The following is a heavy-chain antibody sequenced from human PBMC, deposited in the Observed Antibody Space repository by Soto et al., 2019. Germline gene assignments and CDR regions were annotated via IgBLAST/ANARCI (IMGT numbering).Heavy chain of an antibody. CDR2: INPNSGGT. J-gene: IGHJ4*02. V-gene: IGHV1-2*02. CDR3: ARYLEKDGGSAGFDY. D-gene: IGHD2-15*01. CDR1: GYTFTGYY. Sequence: QVQLVQSGAEVKKPGASVKVSCKASGYTFTGYYIHWVRQAPGQGLEWMGWINPNSGGTKYPQKFQGRVTMTRDTSIRTVYMSLTGLKSDDTAVYFCARYLEKDGGSAGFDYWGQGTLVAVSS.